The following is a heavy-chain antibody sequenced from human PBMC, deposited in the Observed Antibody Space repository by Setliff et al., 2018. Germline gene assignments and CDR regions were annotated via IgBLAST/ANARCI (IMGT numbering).Heavy chain of an antibody. V-gene: IGHV4-4*07. CDR2: IYTSGST. J-gene: IGHJ4*02. CDR1: GGSISSYY. Sequence: SETLSLTCTVSGGSISSYYWSWIRQPAGKGLEWIGRIYTSGSTNYDPSLKSRVTISVDTSKNQFSLKLSSVTAADTAMYYCARGGTYRYFDYWGQGTLVTVSS. CDR3: ARGGTYRYFDY.